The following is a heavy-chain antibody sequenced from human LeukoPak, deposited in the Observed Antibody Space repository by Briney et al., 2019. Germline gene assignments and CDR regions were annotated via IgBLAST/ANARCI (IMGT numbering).Heavy chain of an antibody. V-gene: IGHV3-48*03. Sequence: PGGSLRLSCAASGFTFSGYEMNWVRQAPGKGLEWVSYISSSGSTIYHADSVKGRFTISRDNAKNSLYLQMNSLRAEDTAVYYCASTPSSSSRYFDLWGRGTLVTVSS. CDR1: GFTFSGYE. J-gene: IGHJ2*01. CDR2: ISSSGSTI. CDR3: ASTPSSSSRYFDL.